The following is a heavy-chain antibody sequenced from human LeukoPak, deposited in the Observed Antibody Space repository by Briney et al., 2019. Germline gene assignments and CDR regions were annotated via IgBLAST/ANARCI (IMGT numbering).Heavy chain of an antibody. V-gene: IGHV4-34*01. Sequence: SETLSLTCAVYGGSFSGYYWSWIRQPPGKGLEWIGEINQSGSTNYNPSLKSRVTISVDTSKNQFSLKLSSVAAADTAVYYRARVYWSKKVGATNADYWGQGTLVTVSS. D-gene: IGHD1-26*01. CDR3: ARVYWSKKVGATNADY. CDR1: GGSFSGYY. J-gene: IGHJ4*02. CDR2: INQSGST.